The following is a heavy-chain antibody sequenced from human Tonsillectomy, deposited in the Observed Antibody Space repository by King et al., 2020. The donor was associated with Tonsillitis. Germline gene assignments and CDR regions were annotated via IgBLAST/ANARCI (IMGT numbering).Heavy chain of an antibody. V-gene: IGHV3-7*03. Sequence: VQLVESGGGLVQPGGSLRLSCAASGFTFSSYWMSWVRQAPGKGLEWVANIKQDGSEKYYVDSVKGRFTISRDNAKNSLYLQMNSLRAEDTAVFYCARGGPVREYTWFDPWGQGTLVTVSS. CDR2: IKQDGSEK. D-gene: IGHD3-10*01. J-gene: IGHJ5*02. CDR1: GFTFSSYW. CDR3: ARGGPVREYTWFDP.